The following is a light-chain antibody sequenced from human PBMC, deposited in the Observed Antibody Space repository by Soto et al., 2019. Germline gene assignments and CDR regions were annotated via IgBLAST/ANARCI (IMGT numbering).Light chain of an antibody. J-gene: IGLJ1*01. CDR3: GSWDSSLSAYV. Sequence: QSALTQPPSVSAAPGQRVTISCSGSSSNIGGNSVSWYQQLPGTAPKLLIYDDDMRPSGIPDRFSGSKSGTSATLGITGFQTGDEADYYCGSWDSSLSAYVFGTGTKVTV. CDR1: SSNIGGNS. CDR2: DDD. V-gene: IGLV1-51*01.